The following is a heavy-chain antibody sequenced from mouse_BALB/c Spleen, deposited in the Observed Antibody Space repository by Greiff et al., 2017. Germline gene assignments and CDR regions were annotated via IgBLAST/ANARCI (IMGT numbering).Heavy chain of an antibody. CDR3: ASLGGYYFDY. Sequence: EVKLVESGPELVKPGASVKMSCKASGYTFTSYVMHWVKQKPGQGLEWIGYINPYNDGTKYNEKFKGKATLTSDKSSSTAYMELSSLTSEDSAVYYCASLGGYYFDYWGQGTTLTVSS. D-gene: IGHD4-1*01. CDR1: GYTFTSYV. V-gene: IGHV1-14*01. J-gene: IGHJ2*01. CDR2: INPYNDGT.